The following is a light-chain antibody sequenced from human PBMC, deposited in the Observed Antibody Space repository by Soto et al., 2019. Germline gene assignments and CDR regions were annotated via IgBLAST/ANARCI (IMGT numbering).Light chain of an antibody. Sequence: QCVLTQPPSVSGAPGQRVTISCTGSSSNIGAGYDVHWYQQLPGTAPKVLIYGNSNRPSGVPDRFSGSKSGTSASLAITGLQAEDEADYYCQSYDSSLSDSVFGTGTKVTVL. V-gene: IGLV1-40*01. CDR3: QSYDSSLSDSV. CDR1: SSNIGAGYD. CDR2: GNS. J-gene: IGLJ1*01.